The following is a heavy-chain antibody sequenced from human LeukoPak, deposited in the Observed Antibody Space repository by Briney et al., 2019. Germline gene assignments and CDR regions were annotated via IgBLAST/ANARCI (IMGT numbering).Heavy chain of an antibody. Sequence: SETLSLTCTVSGGSISSSSYYWGWIRQPPGKGLEWIGSIYYSGSTYYNPSLKSRVTISVDTSKNQFSLKLSSVTAADTAVYYCARLVYFSSWYFDYWGQGTLVTVSS. D-gene: IGHD6-13*01. CDR2: IYYSGST. J-gene: IGHJ4*02. V-gene: IGHV4-39*01. CDR3: ARLVYFSSWYFDY. CDR1: GGSISSSSYY.